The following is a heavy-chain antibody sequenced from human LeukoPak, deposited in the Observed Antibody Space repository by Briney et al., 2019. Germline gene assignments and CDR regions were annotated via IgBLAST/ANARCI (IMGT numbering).Heavy chain of an antibody. D-gene: IGHD3-16*01. CDR2: IKHDGSEK. J-gene: IGHJ4*02. CDR1: GFTFRNYW. V-gene: IGHV3-7*03. CDR3: ARSLGDFDY. Sequence: GGSLRLSCGVSGFTFRNYWMTWVRQVPGKGLEWVANIKHDGSEKYYVDSVKGRFTISRDNAKNSLYLQMNNLRAEDTAVHYCARSLGDFDYWGQGTLVTVSS.